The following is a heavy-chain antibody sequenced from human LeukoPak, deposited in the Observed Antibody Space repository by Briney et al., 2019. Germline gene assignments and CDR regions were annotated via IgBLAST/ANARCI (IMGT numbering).Heavy chain of an antibody. CDR3: ARSGQHLFDF. Sequence: PGGSLRLSCVASGFTFSSYRLNWVRQAPGKGLEWVSSISSSSSYIYYAQSVKGRFTISRDNAKNSLYLQMNSLRAEDTAIYYCARSGQHLFDFWGQGTLVTVSS. CDR2: ISSSSSYI. D-gene: IGHD1-26*01. CDR1: GFTFSSYR. V-gene: IGHV3-21*01. J-gene: IGHJ5*01.